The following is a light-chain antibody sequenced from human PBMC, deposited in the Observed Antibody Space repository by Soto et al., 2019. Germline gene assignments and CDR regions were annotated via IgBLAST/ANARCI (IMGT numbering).Light chain of an antibody. CDR3: QSYDNSLSGFYV. J-gene: IGLJ1*01. CDR2: ANS. Sequence: QSVLTQPPSVSGAPGQRVTISCTGSSSNIGAGYDVHWYQQLPGRAPKLLIYANSNRPSGVPDRFSGSRSGTSASLAITGLQAEDEADYSCQSYDNSLSGFYVFGTGTKVTV. CDR1: SSNIGAGYD. V-gene: IGLV1-40*01.